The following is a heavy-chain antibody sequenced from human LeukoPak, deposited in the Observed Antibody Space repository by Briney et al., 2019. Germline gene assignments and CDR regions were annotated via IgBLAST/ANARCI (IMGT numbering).Heavy chain of an antibody. J-gene: IGHJ4*02. D-gene: IGHD6-13*01. Sequence: ASVKVSCKASGYTFTSYAMHWERQAPGQRLEWMGWINAGNGNTKYSQKFQGRVTITRDTSASTAYMELSSLRSEDTAVYYCAKDQDIAAADYYFDYWGQGTLVTVSS. V-gene: IGHV1-3*01. CDR3: AKDQDIAAADYYFDY. CDR2: INAGNGNT. CDR1: GYTFTSYA.